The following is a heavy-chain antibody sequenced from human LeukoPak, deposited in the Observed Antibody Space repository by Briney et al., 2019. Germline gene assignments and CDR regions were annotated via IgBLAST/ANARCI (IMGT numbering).Heavy chain of an antibody. V-gene: IGHV4-59*08. CDR2: IYYSGST. D-gene: IGHD2-15*01. CDR1: GGSISSYY. Sequence: SETLSLTCTVSGGSISSYYWSWIRQPPGKGLEWIGYIYYSGSTYYNPSLKSRVTISVDTSKNQFSLKLSSVTAADTAVYYCARHGGSGTFDYWGQGTLVTVSS. CDR3: ARHGGSGTFDY. J-gene: IGHJ4*02.